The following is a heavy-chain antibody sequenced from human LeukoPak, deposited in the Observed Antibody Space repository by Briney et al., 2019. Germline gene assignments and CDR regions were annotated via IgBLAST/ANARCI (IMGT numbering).Heavy chain of an antibody. J-gene: IGHJ4*02. CDR2: LSGSGGTT. CDR1: SGSTFSSFG. V-gene: IGHV3-23*01. D-gene: IGHD6-13*01. Sequence: VGSLRLSCVASSGSTFSSFGMSWVRLAPGKGLEWVSALSGSGGTTYYAASVKGRFTISRDNSKNTLYLQMNSLRADDTAVYYCAKGYGSIAAAESDFWGQGTLVTVSS. CDR3: AKGYGSIAAAESDF.